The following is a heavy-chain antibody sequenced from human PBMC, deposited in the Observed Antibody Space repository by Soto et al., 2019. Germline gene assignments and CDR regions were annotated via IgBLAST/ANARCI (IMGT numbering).Heavy chain of an antibody. J-gene: IGHJ4*02. CDR1: GYTFTTSG. D-gene: IGHD3-10*01. V-gene: IGHV1-18*04. Sequence: ASVKVSCKASGYTFTTSGISWVRQAPGQGLEWIGWVSAYNGDTHYAQNLQGRVTVTTDTSTSTAYMELRSLRPDDTAVYYCAKDYGSLLGYCGGKGTRVTVSS. CDR3: AKDYGSLLGYC. CDR2: VSAYNGDT.